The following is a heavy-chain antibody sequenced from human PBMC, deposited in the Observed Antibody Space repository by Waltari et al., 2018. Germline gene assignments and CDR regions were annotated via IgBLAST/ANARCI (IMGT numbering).Heavy chain of an antibody. CDR1: GGTFSSYA. CDR2: IIPIFGTA. V-gene: IGHV1-69*08. D-gene: IGHD3-22*01. J-gene: IGHJ4*02. Sequence: QVQLVQSGAEVKKPGSSVKVSCKASGGTFSSYAISWVRQAPGQGLEWMGRIIPIFGTANYAQKFQGRVTITADKSTSTAYMELSSLRSEDTAVYYCARFGEDYYDSSGYTGDYWGQGTLVTVSS. CDR3: ARFGEDYYDSSGYTGDY.